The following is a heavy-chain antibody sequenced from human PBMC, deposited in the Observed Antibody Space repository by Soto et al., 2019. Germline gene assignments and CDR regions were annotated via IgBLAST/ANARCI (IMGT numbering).Heavy chain of an antibody. CDR3: AKVWDNIEVAPEYFDY. D-gene: IGHD6-19*01. Sequence: PGGSLRLSCAASGFTFSDYYMSWIRQAPGKGLEWVSSITSSGSTTYYTDSVKGRFTISRDNAKNSLYLQMNSLRAEDTAVYYCAKVWDNIEVAPEYFDYWGQGTLVTVSS. J-gene: IGHJ4*02. V-gene: IGHV3-11*01. CDR1: GFTFSDYY. CDR2: ITSSGSTT.